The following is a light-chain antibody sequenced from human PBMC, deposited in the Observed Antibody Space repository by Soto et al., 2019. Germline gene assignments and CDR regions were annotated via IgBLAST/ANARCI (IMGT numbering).Light chain of an antibody. Sequence: EIVMTQSPATLSLSPGERATLSCRASQTIDNTLAWYQRKPGQAPRLLIYDASTRATGVPARFSGSGSGTDFTLTISSLQSEDFGVYYCQHYNNWPPYSFGQGTKVDIK. V-gene: IGKV3-15*01. CDR2: DAS. J-gene: IGKJ2*03. CDR3: QHYNNWPPYS. CDR1: QTIDNT.